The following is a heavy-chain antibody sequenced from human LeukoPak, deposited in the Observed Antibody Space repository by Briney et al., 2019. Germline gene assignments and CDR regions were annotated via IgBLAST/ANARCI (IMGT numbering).Heavy chain of an antibody. CDR1: GYTFTSYG. V-gene: IGHV1-69*13. CDR2: IIPIFGTA. J-gene: IGHJ5*02. Sequence: SVKVSCKASGYTFTSYGMNWVRQAPGQGLEWMGGIIPIFGTANYAQKFQGRVTITADESTSTAYMELSSLRSEDTAVYYCARDSGSSGYYYVGWFDPWGQGTLVTVSS. CDR3: ARDSGSSGYYYVGWFDP. D-gene: IGHD3-22*01.